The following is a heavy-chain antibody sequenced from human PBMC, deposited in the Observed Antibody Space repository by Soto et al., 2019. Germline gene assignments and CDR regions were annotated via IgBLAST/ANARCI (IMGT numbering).Heavy chain of an antibody. Sequence: HPGGSLRLSCAASGFTFSSYAMSWVRQAPGKGLEWVSAISGSGGSTYYADSVKGRFTISRDNSKNTLYLQMNSLRAEDTAVYYCAKVRSSGWSLNWFDPWGQGTLVTVSS. V-gene: IGHV3-23*01. D-gene: IGHD6-19*01. CDR2: ISGSGGST. J-gene: IGHJ5*02. CDR1: GFTFSSYA. CDR3: AKVRSSGWSLNWFDP.